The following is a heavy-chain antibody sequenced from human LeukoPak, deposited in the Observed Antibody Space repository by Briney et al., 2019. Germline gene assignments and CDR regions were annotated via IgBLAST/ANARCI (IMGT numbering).Heavy chain of an antibody. V-gene: IGHV4-34*01. Sequence: SETLSLTCAVYGGSFSGYYWSWIRQPPGKGLEWIGEINHSGSTNYNPSLKSRVTISVDTSKNQFSLKLSSVTAADTAVYYCAREYSSSWCQTLDYYYYYYMDVWGKGTTVTVSS. CDR1: GGSFSGYY. D-gene: IGHD6-13*01. J-gene: IGHJ6*03. CDR3: AREYSSSWCQTLDYYYYYYMDV. CDR2: INHSGST.